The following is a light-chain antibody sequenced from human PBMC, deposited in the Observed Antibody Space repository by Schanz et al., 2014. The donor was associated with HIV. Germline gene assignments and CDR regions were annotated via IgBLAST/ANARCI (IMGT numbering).Light chain of an antibody. CDR1: QSVRTN. Sequence: EIVMTQSPVTLSVSPGERATLSCRASQSVRTNLAWYQQKRGQAPRLLIYGASRRATGIPDRFSGSGSGTDFTLTISRLEPEDFAVYYCQQCSNSPLTFGGGTKVEIK. V-gene: IGKV3-20*01. J-gene: IGKJ4*01. CDR3: QQCSNSPLT. CDR2: GAS.